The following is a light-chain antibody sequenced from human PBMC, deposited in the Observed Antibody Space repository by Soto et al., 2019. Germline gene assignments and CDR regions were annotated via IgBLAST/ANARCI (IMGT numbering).Light chain of an antibody. Sequence: QSVLTQPPSVSAAPGQKVTISWSGSSSNIGNNYVSWYQQLPGTAPKLLIYDNNKRPAGIPDRFSGSKSGTSATLGITGLQTGDEADYYCGTWDSSLSAYVFGTGTKVTVL. J-gene: IGLJ1*01. CDR3: GTWDSSLSAYV. CDR1: SSNIGNNY. CDR2: DNN. V-gene: IGLV1-51*01.